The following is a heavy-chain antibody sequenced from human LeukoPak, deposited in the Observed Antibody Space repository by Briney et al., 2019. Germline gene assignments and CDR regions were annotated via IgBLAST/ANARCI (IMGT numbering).Heavy chain of an antibody. Sequence: GGSLRLSCAASGLTFSSYAMSWVRQAPGKGLEWVSAIRGSGGSTYYADSVKGRFTISRDNSKNTLYLQMNSLRAEDTAVYYCAKVGILNPSDYWGQGTLVTVSS. CDR2: IRGSGGST. CDR1: GLTFSSYA. CDR3: AKVGILNPSDY. V-gene: IGHV3-23*01. J-gene: IGHJ4*02. D-gene: IGHD2-15*01.